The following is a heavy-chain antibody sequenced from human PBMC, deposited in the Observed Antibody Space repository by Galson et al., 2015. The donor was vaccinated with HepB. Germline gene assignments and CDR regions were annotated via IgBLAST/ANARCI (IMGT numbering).Heavy chain of an antibody. J-gene: IGHJ2*01. CDR1: GFTFSSYG. D-gene: IGHD6-13*01. V-gene: IGHV3-33*01. CDR2: IWYDGSNK. Sequence: SLRLSCAASGFTFSSYGMHWVRQAPGKGLEWVAVIWYDGSNKYYADSVKGRFTISRDNSKNTLYLQMNSLRAEDTAVYYCARDGAVLREQLVPWYFDLWGRGTLVTVSS. CDR3: ARDGAVLREQLVPWYFDL.